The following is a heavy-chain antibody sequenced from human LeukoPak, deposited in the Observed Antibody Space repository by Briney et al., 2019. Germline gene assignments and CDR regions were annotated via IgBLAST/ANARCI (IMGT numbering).Heavy chain of an antibody. CDR2: ISYSGST. Sequence: SETLSLTCTASGGSIGGYFWSWVRQSPGKGLEWIAYISYSGSTNYNPSLQSRVTISLDTSKNQFSLRVNSLTAADTAVYYCARHERGSHFDSWGQGTLVTVSS. J-gene: IGHJ4*02. V-gene: IGHV4-59*08. CDR3: ARHERGSHFDS. CDR1: GGSIGGYF. D-gene: IGHD1-26*01.